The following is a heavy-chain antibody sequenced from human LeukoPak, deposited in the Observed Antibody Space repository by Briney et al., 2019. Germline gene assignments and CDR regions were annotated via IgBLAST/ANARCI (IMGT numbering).Heavy chain of an antibody. CDR2: IHYSGST. J-gene: IGHJ3*02. D-gene: IGHD1-26*01. CDR3: ARDVGGRIGASDI. Sequence: PSETLSLTCTVSGGSISSYYWSWIRQPPGEGLEWIEYIHYSGSTNYNPSFKSRVTISVDTSKNQFSLKMSSVTAADTAVYYCARDVGGRIGASDIWGQGTLVTLSS. CDR1: GGSISSYY. V-gene: IGHV4-59*01.